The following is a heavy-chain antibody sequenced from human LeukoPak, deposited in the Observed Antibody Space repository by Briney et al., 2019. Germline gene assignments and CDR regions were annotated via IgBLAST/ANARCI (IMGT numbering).Heavy chain of an antibody. CDR2: ISGDGGST. CDR1: GFTFDDYA. CDR3: ARSSGWRYYYYGMDV. J-gene: IGHJ6*02. D-gene: IGHD6-19*01. Sequence: GGSLRLSCAASGFTFDDYAMHWVRHAPGKGLECVSLISGDGGSTYYADSVKGRFTISRDNSKHSLYLQMNSLRTEDTALYYCARSSGWRYYYYGMDVWGQGTTVTVSS. V-gene: IGHV3-43*02.